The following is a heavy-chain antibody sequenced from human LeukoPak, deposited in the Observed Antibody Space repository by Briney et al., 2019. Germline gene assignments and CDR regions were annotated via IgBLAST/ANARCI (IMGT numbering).Heavy chain of an antibody. CDR3: ARLDIVVVPAAISYYMDV. CDR2: IYTSGST. V-gene: IGHV4-4*09. J-gene: IGHJ6*03. Sequence: LETLSLTCTVSGGSISSYYWSWIRQPPGKGLEWIGYIYTSGSTNYNPSLKSRVTISVDTSKNQFSLKLSSVTAADTAVYYCARLDIVVVPAAISYYMDVWGKGTTVTVSS. D-gene: IGHD2-2*02. CDR1: GGSISSYY.